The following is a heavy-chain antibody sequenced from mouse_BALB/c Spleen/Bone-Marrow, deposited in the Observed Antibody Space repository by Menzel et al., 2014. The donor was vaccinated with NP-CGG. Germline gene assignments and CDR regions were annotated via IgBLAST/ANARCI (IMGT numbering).Heavy chain of an antibody. J-gene: IGHJ2*01. CDR1: GSTFSSFG. D-gene: IGHD1-1*01. Sequence: VQLKESGGGLVQPGGSRKLSCAASGSTFSSFGMHWVRQAPEKGLEWVAYISSGSSTIYYADTVKGRFTISRDNPKNTLFLQMTSLRSEDTAMYYCARSYYGSSYYFDYWGQGTTLTVSS. CDR2: ISSGSSTI. CDR3: ARSYYGSSYYFDY. V-gene: IGHV5-17*02.